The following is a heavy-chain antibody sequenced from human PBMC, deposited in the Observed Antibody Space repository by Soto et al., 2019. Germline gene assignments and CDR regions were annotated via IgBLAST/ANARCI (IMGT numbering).Heavy chain of an antibody. V-gene: IGHV4-39*07. CDR2: IYYSGST. D-gene: IGHD3-3*01. Sequence: SETLSLTCTVSGGSISSSSFHWGWIRQPPGKGLEWIGSIYYSGSTYYSPSLKSRVTISVDTSKNQFSLKLSSVTAADTAVYYCARYPIFGVVNWFDPWGQGTLVTVSS. CDR1: GGSISSSSFH. J-gene: IGHJ5*02. CDR3: ARYPIFGVVNWFDP.